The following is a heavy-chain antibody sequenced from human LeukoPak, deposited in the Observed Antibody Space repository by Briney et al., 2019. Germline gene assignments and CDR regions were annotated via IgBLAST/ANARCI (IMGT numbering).Heavy chain of an antibody. CDR1: GGYIRSYY. D-gene: IGHD6-13*01. CDR2: IYYSGST. J-gene: IGHJ2*01. Sequence: PSETLSLTCTVSGGYIRSYYWSWSRQPPGEGLEWIGYIYYSGSTNYNPSLKSRVTISVDTSKKQLSLKLSSVTAADTAVYYCARVYYSSSYDYWYFDLWGRGTLVTVSS. V-gene: IGHV4-59*01. CDR3: ARVYYSSSYDYWYFDL.